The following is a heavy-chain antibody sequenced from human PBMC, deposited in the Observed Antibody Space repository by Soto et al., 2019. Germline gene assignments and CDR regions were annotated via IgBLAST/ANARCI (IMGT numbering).Heavy chain of an antibody. Sequence: PSETLSLTCTASVGSIGSSSYYWGWIRQPPGKGLEWIGTIYYSGSTYYNPSLKSPVTISVDTSQNQFSLKLSSVTAADTAVYYCARHRGLDTHFDYWGQGTLVTVSS. CDR3: ARHRGLDTHFDY. V-gene: IGHV4-39*01. J-gene: IGHJ4*02. D-gene: IGHD5-18*01. CDR2: IYYSGST. CDR1: VGSIGSSSYY.